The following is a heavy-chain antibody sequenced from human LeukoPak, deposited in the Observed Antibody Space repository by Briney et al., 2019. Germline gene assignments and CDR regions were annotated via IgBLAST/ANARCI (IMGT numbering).Heavy chain of an antibody. CDR3: AKDKVRYYTSRWSGLVDT. CDR2: ISGSGGST. D-gene: IGHD6-13*01. Sequence: GGSLRLSCAASGFRFSSYAMSWVRQAPGKGLEWVSVISGSGGSTYYADSVKGRFTVSRDNSKNTVYLQMNSLRAEDTAVYYCAKDKVRYYTSRWSGLVDTWGQGTLVTVSS. V-gene: IGHV3-23*01. CDR1: GFRFSSYA. J-gene: IGHJ5*02.